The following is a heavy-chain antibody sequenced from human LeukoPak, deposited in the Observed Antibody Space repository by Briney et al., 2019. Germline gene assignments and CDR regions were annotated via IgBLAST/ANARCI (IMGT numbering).Heavy chain of an antibody. CDR1: GGSISSYY. V-gene: IGHV4-59*12. J-gene: IGHJ3*02. CDR2: IYYSGST. D-gene: IGHD2-2*01. CDR3: ARDNTDCSSTSCYPTDAFDI. Sequence: PSETLSLTCTVSGGSISSYYWSWIRQPPGKGLEWIGYIYYSGSTNYNPSLKSRVTISVDTSKNQFSLKLSSVTAADTAVYYCARDNTDCSSTSCYPTDAFDIWGQGTMVTVSS.